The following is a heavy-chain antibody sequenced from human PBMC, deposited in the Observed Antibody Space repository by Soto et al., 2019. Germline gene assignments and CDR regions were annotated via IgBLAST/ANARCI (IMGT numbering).Heavy chain of an antibody. CDR2: IYYSGST. V-gene: IGHV4-59*01. CDR3: ARDLQGYGYFDY. D-gene: IGHD5-18*01. CDR1: GGSISSYY. Sequence: PSETLSLTCTVSGGSISSYYWSWIRQPPGKGLEWIGYIYYSGSTNYNPSLKSRVTISLDTSKNQFSLKLSSVTAADTAVYYCARDLQGYGYFDYWGQGTLVTVSS. J-gene: IGHJ4*02.